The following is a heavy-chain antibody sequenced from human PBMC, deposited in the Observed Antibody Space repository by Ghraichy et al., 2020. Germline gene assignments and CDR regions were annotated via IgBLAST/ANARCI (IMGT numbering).Heavy chain of an antibody. D-gene: IGHD1-1*01. CDR2: IYYSGST. V-gene: IGHV4-39*01. J-gene: IGHJ6*04. CDR1: GGSISSSSYY. Sequence: SETLSLTCTVSGGSISSSSYYWGWIRQPPGKGLEWIGSIYYSGSTYYNPSLKSRVTISVDTSKNQFSLKLSSVTAADTAVYYCASWYNWNGPPPDHYGMDVWGKGTTVTVSS. CDR3: ASWYNWNGPPPDHYGMDV.